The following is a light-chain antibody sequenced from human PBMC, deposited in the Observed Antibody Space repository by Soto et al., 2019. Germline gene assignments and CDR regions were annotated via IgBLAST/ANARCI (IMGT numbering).Light chain of an antibody. Sequence: DIQMTQSPSSLSASVGDRVTITCRASQSISSYLNWYQQKPGKAPKLLIYAAPTLQSGVPSRFSGSGSGTDFTLTISCLQSEDFATYYCQQYYSYPLTFGGGTKVDIK. CDR3: QQYYSYPLT. J-gene: IGKJ4*01. V-gene: IGKV1-39*01. CDR2: AAP. CDR1: QSISSY.